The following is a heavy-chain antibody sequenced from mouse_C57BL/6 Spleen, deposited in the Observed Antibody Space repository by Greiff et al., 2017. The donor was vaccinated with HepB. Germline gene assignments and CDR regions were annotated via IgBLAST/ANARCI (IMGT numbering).Heavy chain of an antibody. CDR1: GYAFSSYW. CDR3: ARTLPYGSSPFDY. V-gene: IGHV1-80*01. Sequence: VQLQQSGAELVKPGASVKISCKASGYAFSSYWMNWVKQRPGKGLEWIGQIYPGDGDTNYNGKFKGKATLTADKSSSTAYMQFSSLTSEDSAVYFCARTLPYGSSPFDYWGQGTTLTVSS. J-gene: IGHJ2*01. CDR2: IYPGDGDT. D-gene: IGHD1-1*01.